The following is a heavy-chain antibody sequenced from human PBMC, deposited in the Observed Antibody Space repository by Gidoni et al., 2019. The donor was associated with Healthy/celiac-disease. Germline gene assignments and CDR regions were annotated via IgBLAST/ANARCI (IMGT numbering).Heavy chain of an antibody. V-gene: IGHV3-9*01. J-gene: IGHJ4*02. CDR1: GFPFDDYA. CDR3: AKDNCTNGVCHRPYYFDY. D-gene: IGHD2-8*01. Sequence: EVQLVEAGGGLVQPGRSLRLSCAASGFPFDDYARHWGRQAPGKGMEWVSGSSRNSGSIGYADSVKGRFNISRDNAKNSLYLQMNSLRSEDTALYYCAKDNCTNGVCHRPYYFDYWGQGTLVTVSS. CDR2: SSRNSGSI.